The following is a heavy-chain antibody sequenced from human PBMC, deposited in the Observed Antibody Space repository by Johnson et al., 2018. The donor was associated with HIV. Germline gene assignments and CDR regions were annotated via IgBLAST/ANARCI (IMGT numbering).Heavy chain of an antibody. CDR3: AKDLVDTAMDDAFDI. J-gene: IGHJ3*02. CDR1: GFTFDDYA. D-gene: IGHD5-18*01. Sequence: VESGGGLVEPGGSLRLSCAASGFTFDDYAMHWVRQAPGKGLEWVSGISWNSGSVGYADSVKGRFTISRDNAKNSLYLQMNSLRAEDTAVYYCAKDLVDTAMDDAFDIWGQGTMVTVSS. V-gene: IGHV3-9*01. CDR2: ISWNSGSV.